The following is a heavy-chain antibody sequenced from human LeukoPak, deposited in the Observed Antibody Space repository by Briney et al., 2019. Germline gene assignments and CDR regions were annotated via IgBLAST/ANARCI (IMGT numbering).Heavy chain of an antibody. Sequence: ASVKVSCKASKYTFTDYFMHWVRQAPGQGLEWMGWINPNSGGTKSAQKFQGRVAMTRDTSISTAYMELSRLRSDDTAVYYCARVYSSGWYRGGYFDYWGQGTLVTVSS. CDR1: KYTFTDYF. CDR2: INPNSGGT. CDR3: ARVYSSGWYRGGYFDY. D-gene: IGHD6-19*01. J-gene: IGHJ4*02. V-gene: IGHV1-2*02.